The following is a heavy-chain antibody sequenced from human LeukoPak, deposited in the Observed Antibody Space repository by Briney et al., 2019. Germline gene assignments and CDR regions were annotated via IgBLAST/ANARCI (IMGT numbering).Heavy chain of an antibody. V-gene: IGHV1-8*03. CDR3: ARDMAYYYDSSAQGHAFDI. CDR1: GYTFTSYD. J-gene: IGHJ3*02. CDR2: MNPNSGNT. D-gene: IGHD3-22*01. Sequence: ASVKVSCKASGYTFTSYDINWVRQATGQGLEWMGWMNPNSGNTGYAQKFQGRVTITRNTSISTAYMELSSLRSEDTAVYYCARDMAYYYDSSAQGHAFDIWGQGTMVTVSS.